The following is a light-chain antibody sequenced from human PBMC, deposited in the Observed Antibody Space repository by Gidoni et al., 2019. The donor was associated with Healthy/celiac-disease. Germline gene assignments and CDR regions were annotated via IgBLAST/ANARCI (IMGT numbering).Light chain of an antibody. CDR3: LQHNSYPYVT. Sequence: DIQMTQSPSSLSASVGDRVTITCRASQVIRNDLGWYQQKPGKAPKRLIYDAYSLQSWFPSRFSGSGSGTEFTLKISSLQPEDFATYYCLQHNSYPYVTFGQGTKLEIK. J-gene: IGKJ2*01. CDR1: QVIRND. V-gene: IGKV1-17*01. CDR2: DAY.